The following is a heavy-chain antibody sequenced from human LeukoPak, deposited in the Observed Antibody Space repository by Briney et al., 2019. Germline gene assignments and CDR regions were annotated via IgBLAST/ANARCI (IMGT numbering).Heavy chain of an antibody. Sequence: GASVKVSCKASGYTFTGYYMHWVRQAPGQGLEWMGWINPNSGDTNYAQNFQGRVTMTRDTSISTAYMELGRLRSDDTAVYYCARGQVNDYGDYAGWGHWGQGTLVTVSS. CDR3: ARGQVNDYGDYAGWGH. J-gene: IGHJ4*02. V-gene: IGHV1-2*02. CDR1: GYTFTGYY. CDR2: INPNSGDT. D-gene: IGHD4-17*01.